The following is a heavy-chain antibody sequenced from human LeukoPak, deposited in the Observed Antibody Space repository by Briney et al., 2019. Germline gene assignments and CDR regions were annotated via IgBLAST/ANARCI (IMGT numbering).Heavy chain of an antibody. D-gene: IGHD6-13*01. Sequence: PGGSLRLSCAASGFTFSSYEMNWVRQAPGRGLEWVGFMRSKDYGGTIEHAASVKGRFTISRDDSKSIAHLQMNSLKTEDTAVYYCTSTYFSSWSIVEYWGQGTLVTVSS. CDR1: GFTFSSYE. CDR3: TSTYFSSWSIVEY. V-gene: IGHV3-49*04. CDR2: MRSKDYGGTI. J-gene: IGHJ4*02.